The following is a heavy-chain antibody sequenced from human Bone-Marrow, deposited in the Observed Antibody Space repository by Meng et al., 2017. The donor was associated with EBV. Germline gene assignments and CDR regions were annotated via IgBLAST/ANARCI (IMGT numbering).Heavy chain of an antibody. CDR2: INHSGST. D-gene: IGHD4-17*01. Sequence: QVQLQQWGAGLLKPSEXLSLTCAVYGGSFSGYYWSWIRQPPGKGLEWIGEINHSGSTNYNPSLKSRVTISVDTSKNQFSLKLSSVTAADTAVYYCARGALNGDYDLDYWGQGTLVTVSS. CDR1: GGSFSGYY. CDR3: ARGALNGDYDLDY. V-gene: IGHV4-34*01. J-gene: IGHJ4*02.